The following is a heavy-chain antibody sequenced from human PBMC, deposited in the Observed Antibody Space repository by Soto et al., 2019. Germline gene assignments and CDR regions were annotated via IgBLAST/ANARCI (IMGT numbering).Heavy chain of an antibody. J-gene: IGHJ4*02. CDR1: GGSISSYY. CDR3: ARRYGYSFDY. D-gene: IGHD1-1*01. CDR2: IYYSGST. V-gene: IGHV4-59*08. Sequence: QVQLQESGPGLVKPSETLSLTCTVSGGSISSYYWSWIRQPPGKGLEWIGYIYYSGSTNYNPSLKSRVTISVDTSKNKFSLKLSSGTAADTAVYYCARRYGYSFDYWGQGTLVTVSS.